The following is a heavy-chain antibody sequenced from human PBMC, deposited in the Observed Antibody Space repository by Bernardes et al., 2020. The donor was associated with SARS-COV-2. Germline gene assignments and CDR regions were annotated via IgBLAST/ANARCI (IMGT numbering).Heavy chain of an antibody. V-gene: IGHV3-23*01. CDR2: ISDSGASI. CDR3: ALYISVDP. Sequence: GSLRLSCAASGFTFSNYDMSWVRQAPGKGLEWVSSISDSGASIIYADSVKGRFTISRDNSENTLYLQMPDLRAEDTAVYYCALYISVDPWGQGTLVTVSS. CDR1: GFTFSNYD. J-gene: IGHJ5*02. D-gene: IGHD6-25*01.